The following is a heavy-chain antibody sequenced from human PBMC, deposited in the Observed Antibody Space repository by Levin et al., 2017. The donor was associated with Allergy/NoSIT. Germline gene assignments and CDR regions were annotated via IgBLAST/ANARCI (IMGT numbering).Heavy chain of an antibody. CDR1: GDSIGSRAFY. J-gene: IGHJ4*02. CDR2: IYYSGST. D-gene: IGHD2-2*01. CDR3: ARRFAPSSNWDFDY. Sequence: SGPTLVKPTQTLTLTCTVSGDSIGSRAFYWGWIRQPPGKGLEWVASIYYSGSTYYNPSLKSRVTVSVDTSKNQFSLTLTSVTAADTAIYYCARRFAPSSNWDFDYWGPGTLVTVSS. V-gene: IGHV4-39*01.